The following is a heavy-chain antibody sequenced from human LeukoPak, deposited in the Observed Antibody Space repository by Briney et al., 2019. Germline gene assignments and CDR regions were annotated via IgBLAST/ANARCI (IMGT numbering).Heavy chain of an antibody. CDR3: ARTRSIAAAGFYSPQMVY. CDR1: VYSFTSYW. CDR2: IYPGDSDT. D-gene: IGHD6-13*01. V-gene: IGHV5-51*01. J-gene: IGHJ4*02. Sequence: RGESLKISCKGSVYSFTSYWIGWVRQMPGKGLEWMGIIYPGDSDTRYSPSFQGQVTISADKSIITAYLQWSSLKASDTAMYYCARTRSIAAAGFYSPQMVYWGQGTLVTVSS.